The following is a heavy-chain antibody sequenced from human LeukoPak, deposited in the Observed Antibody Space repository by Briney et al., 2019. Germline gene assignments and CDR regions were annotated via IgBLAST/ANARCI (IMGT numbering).Heavy chain of an antibody. Sequence: KPSETLSLTCTVSGGSISSYYWSWIRQPPGKGLEWIGYIYYSGSTDYNPSLKSRVTISVDTSKNQFSLKLSSVTAADTAVYYCARDSPYCSSTSCYTDWGQGTLVTVSP. J-gene: IGHJ4*02. V-gene: IGHV4-59*01. CDR2: IYYSGST. CDR3: ARDSPYCSSTSCYTD. D-gene: IGHD2-2*02. CDR1: GGSISSYY.